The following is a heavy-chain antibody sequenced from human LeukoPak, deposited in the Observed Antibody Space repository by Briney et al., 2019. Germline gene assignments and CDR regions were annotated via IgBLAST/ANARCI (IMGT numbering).Heavy chain of an antibody. Sequence: SETLSLTCAVSGYSISSGYYWGWIRQPPGKGLEWIGSIYHSGGTYYNPSLKSRVTISVDTSKNQFSLKLSPVTAADTAVYYCAGGIAVAGYWGQGALVTVSS. CDR2: IYHSGGT. CDR3: AGGIAVAGY. V-gene: IGHV4-38-2*01. J-gene: IGHJ4*02. CDR1: GYSISSGYY. D-gene: IGHD6-19*01.